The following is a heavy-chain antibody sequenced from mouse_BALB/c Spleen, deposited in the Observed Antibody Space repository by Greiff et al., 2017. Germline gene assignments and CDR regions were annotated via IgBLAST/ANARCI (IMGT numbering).Heavy chain of an antibody. Sequence: VKVEESGPGLVAPSQSLSITCTVSGFSLTSYGVHWVRQPPGKGLEWLGVIWAGGSTNYNSALMSRLSISKDNSKSQVFLKMNSLQTDDTAMYYCARNYYDYDGYAMDYWGQGTYPTVSS. D-gene: IGHD2-4*01. V-gene: IGHV2-9*02. CDR3: ARNYYDYDGYAMDY. CDR2: IWAGGST. J-gene: IGHJ4*01. CDR1: GFSLTSYG.